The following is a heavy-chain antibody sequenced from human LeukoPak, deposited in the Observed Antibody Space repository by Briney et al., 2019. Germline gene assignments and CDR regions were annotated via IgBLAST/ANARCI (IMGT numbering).Heavy chain of an antibody. CDR3: ARDLDSYGSY. CDR1: GFIVSSSY. V-gene: IGHV3-53*01. J-gene: IGHJ4*02. CDR2: IYSDGTT. Sequence: GGSLRLSCAASGFIVSSSYMSWVRQAPGKGLEWFSLIYSDGTTYYADSVKGRFTISRDNSKNTLYLQMSSLSAEDTAVYYCARDLDSYGSYWGQGTLVTVSS. D-gene: IGHD5-18*01.